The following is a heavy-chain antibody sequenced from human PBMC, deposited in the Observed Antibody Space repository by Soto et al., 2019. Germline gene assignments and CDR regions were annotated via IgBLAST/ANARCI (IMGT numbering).Heavy chain of an antibody. CDR2: ISYDGSNK. J-gene: IGHJ4*02. V-gene: IGHV3-30*18. CDR1: GFTFSSYG. D-gene: IGHD6-19*01. CDR3: AKEGLAVAALMYYFDY. Sequence: PGGALRLSCAASGFTFSSYGMHWVRQAPGKGLEWVAVISYDGSNKYYADSVKGRFTISRDNSKNTLYLQMNSLRAEDTAVYYCAKEGLAVAALMYYFDYWGQGTLVTVSS.